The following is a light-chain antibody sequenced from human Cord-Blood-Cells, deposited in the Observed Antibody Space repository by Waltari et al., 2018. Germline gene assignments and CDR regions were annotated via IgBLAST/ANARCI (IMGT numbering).Light chain of an antibody. V-gene: IGLV4-69*01. CDR2: INSVGSD. J-gene: IGLJ3*02. CDR1: SGHSSYA. CDR3: QTWGTGIRV. Sequence: QLVLTQSPSASASLGASVKLTCTLSSGHSSYAIAWHQQQPEKGRRSLMKINSVGSDSKGDGIPDRFSGSSSGAERYLTISSLQSEDEADYYCQTWGTGIRVFGGGTKLTVL.